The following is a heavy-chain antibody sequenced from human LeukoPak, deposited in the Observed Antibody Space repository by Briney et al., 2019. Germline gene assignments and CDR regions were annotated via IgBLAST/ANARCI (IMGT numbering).Heavy chain of an antibody. CDR2: IDSSGGYM. V-gene: IGHV3-21*06. J-gene: IGHJ4*02. CDR1: GFTFTTYW. Sequence: GGSLRLSCAASGFTFTTYWMNWARQAPGKGLEWVSSIDSSGGYMFYTDSVKGRFIISRDNAKDSLYLQMNNLRAEDTAVYYCLRGDRRDYWGQGTLVTVSS. CDR3: LRGDRRDY.